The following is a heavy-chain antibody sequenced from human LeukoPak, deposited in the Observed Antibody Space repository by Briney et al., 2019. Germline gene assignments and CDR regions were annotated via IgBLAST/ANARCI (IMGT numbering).Heavy chain of an antibody. Sequence: SETLSLTCTVSGGSISSYYWSWIRQPPGKGLEWIGYIYYSGSTNYNPSLKSRVTISVDTSKNQFSLKLSSVTAADTAVYYCAMGSSWYTFSMYFQHWGQGTLVTVSS. V-gene: IGHV4-59*01. CDR2: IYYSGST. CDR1: GGSISSYY. J-gene: IGHJ1*01. D-gene: IGHD6-13*01. CDR3: AMGSSWYTFSMYFQH.